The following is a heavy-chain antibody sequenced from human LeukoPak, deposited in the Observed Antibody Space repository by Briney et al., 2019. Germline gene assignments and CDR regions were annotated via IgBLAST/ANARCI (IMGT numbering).Heavy chain of an antibody. CDR1: GFSFITYA. D-gene: IGHD5-12*01. CDR3: ARGHARGYPFGPIDT. Sequence: GGSLRLSCAASGFSFITYAMHWVRQAPGKGLEWVAVIWHDGGNKYYADSVKGRFTISRDNSKNTLFLQMDGLRAEDTAVYFCARGHARGYPFGPIDTWGQGTLVTVSS. CDR2: IWHDGGNK. J-gene: IGHJ5*02. V-gene: IGHV3-33*08.